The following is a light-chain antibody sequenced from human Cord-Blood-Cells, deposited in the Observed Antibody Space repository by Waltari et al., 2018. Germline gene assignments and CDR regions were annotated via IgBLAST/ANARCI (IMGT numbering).Light chain of an antibody. CDR2: DAS. CDR1: QSVSSY. Sequence: EIVLTQSPATLSLSPGERATLSCRASQSVSSYLAWYQQKPGQAPRLLIYDASNRATGIPARFSGSGSGTDFTLTISSLEPEDFAVYYCQQRSNWPVTFRQGTKVEIK. V-gene: IGKV3-11*01. J-gene: IGKJ1*01. CDR3: QQRSNWPVT.